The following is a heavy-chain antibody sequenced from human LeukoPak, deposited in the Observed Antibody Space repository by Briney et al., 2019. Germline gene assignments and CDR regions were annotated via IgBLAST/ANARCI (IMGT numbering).Heavy chain of an antibody. Sequence: PGGSLRLSCAASGFTFRGSAMHWVRQASGKGLEWVGRIRNKANSYATAYAASVKGRFTISRDDSKNTAYLQMNSLKTEDTAVYYCADVVVITSAIDSWGQGTLVTVSS. V-gene: IGHV3-73*01. CDR3: ADVVVITSAIDS. CDR2: IRNKANSYAT. J-gene: IGHJ4*02. D-gene: IGHD3-22*01. CDR1: GFTFRGSA.